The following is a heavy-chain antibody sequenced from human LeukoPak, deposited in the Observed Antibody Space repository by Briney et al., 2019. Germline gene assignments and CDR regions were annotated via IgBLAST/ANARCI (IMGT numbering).Heavy chain of an antibody. J-gene: IGHJ4*02. CDR3: GRREGFCSRTSCYARFDY. CDR1: GYSFTSYW. V-gene: IGHV5-51*01. D-gene: IGHD2-2*01. Sequence: GESLKISCKGSGYSFTSYWIGWVRQMPGKGLERMGIIYPGDSDTRYSPSFQGQVTISADKSISTAYLQWNSLKASDTAMYYCGRREGFCSRTSCYARFDYWGQGTLVTVSS. CDR2: IYPGDSDT.